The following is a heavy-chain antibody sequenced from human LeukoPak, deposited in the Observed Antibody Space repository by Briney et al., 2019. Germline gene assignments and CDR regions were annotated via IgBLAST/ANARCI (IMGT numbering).Heavy chain of an antibody. CDR2: ISYDGGDP. D-gene: IGHD6-13*01. CDR3: ARGYSSRLYNWLYP. CDR1: GFTFSXYW. J-gene: IGHJ5*02. Sequence: GGSLRLSCAASGFTFSXYWMHWVRQAPGKGLVWVXRISYDGGDPNYADSVKGRFTISRDNAKNTLYLQMNSLTAEDTAVYYCARGYSSRLYNWLYPCGQGTLVTVSS. V-gene: IGHV3-74*01.